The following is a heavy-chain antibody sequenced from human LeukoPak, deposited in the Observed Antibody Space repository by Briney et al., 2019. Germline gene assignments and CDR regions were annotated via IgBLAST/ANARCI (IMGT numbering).Heavy chain of an antibody. CDR1: GFTVSSNY. CDR3: ARGQTYYDDSTGYHYYAFDI. J-gene: IGHJ3*02. V-gene: IGHV3-53*01. CDR2: IYSGGST. D-gene: IGHD3-9*01. Sequence: GGSLRLSCAASGFTVSSNYMNWVRQAPGKGLEWVSVIYSGGSTYYADSVKGRFTISRDNAKTTLYLQMNSLRAEDTAVYYCARGQTYYDDSTGYHYYAFDIWGQGTMVTVSS.